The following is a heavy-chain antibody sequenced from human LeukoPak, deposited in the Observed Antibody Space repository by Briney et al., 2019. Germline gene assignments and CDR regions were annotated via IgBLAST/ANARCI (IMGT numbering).Heavy chain of an antibody. CDR1: GFTFSNFW. CDR3: ARSLAAGFDV. CDR2: MKQDGSEE. J-gene: IGHJ3*01. Sequence: GGSLRLSCAASGFTFSNFWMSWVRQAPGKGLEWVADMKQDGSEEYYVDSVKGRFTISRDNAKNSLYLQMNSLRAEDTAVYYCARSLAAGFDVWGQGTMVTVSS. D-gene: IGHD6-25*01. V-gene: IGHV3-7*04.